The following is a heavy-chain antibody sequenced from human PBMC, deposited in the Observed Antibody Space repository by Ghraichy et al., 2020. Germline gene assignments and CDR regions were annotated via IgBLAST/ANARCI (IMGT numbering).Heavy chain of an antibody. Sequence: SQTLSLTCAISGDSVSSNSAAWHWIRQSPSRGLEWLGRTFYRSKWHTEYAVSVKSRITINPDTSKNQFSLQLTSVTPEDTAVYYCARDGDTGYSSSWYAHFVYWGQGTLVTVSS. J-gene: IGHJ4*02. V-gene: IGHV6-1*01. CDR1: GDSVSSNSAA. CDR3: ARDGDTGYSSSWYAHFVY. D-gene: IGHD6-13*01. CDR2: TFYRSKWHT.